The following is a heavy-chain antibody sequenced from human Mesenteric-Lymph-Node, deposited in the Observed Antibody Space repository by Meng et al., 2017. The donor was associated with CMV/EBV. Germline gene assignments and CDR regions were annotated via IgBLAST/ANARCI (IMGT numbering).Heavy chain of an antibody. CDR1: GFTFSSYW. V-gene: IGHV3-74*01. J-gene: IGHJ6*02. CDR3: ARTPLTKYCSSTSCYGRGLYYYYYYGMDV. D-gene: IGHD2-2*01. CDR2: INSDGSST. Sequence: GESLRLSCAASGFTFSSYWMHWVRQAPGKGLVWVSRINSDGSSTSYADSVKGRFTISRDNAKNTLYLQMNSLRAEDTAVYYCARTPLTKYCSSTSCYGRGLYYYYYYGMDVWGQGTTVTVSS.